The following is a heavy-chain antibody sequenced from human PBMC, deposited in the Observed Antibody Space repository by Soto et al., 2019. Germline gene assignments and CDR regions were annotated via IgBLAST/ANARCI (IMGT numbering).Heavy chain of an antibody. V-gene: IGHV3-9*01. CDR3: AKDEGMDIVATTVDY. D-gene: IGHD5-12*01. CDR1: GFTVDDYA. J-gene: IGHJ4*02. CDR2: ISWNRGSI. Sequence: EVQLVESGGGLVQPGRSLRLSCAASGFTVDDYAMHWVRQAPGKGLEWVSGISWNRGSIGYADSVKGRFTISRDNAKNYLYLQMNSLRAEDTALYYCAKDEGMDIVATTVDYWGQGTLVTVSS.